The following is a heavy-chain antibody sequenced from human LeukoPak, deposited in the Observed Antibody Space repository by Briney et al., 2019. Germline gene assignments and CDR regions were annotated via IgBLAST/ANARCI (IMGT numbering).Heavy chain of an antibody. D-gene: IGHD2-21*02. CDR1: GGSFSGYY. V-gene: IGHV4-34*01. J-gene: IGHJ4*02. CDR2: IYHSGST. Sequence: SETLSLTCAVYGGSFSGYYWSWIRQPPGKGLEWIGEIYHSGSTNYNPSLKSRVTISVDTSKNQFSLKLSSVTAADTAVYYCARGPAYCGGDCYQFDYWGQGTLVTVSS. CDR3: ARGPAYCGGDCYQFDY.